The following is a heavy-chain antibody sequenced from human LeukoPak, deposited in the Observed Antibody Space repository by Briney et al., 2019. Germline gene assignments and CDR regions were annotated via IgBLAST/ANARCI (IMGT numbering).Heavy chain of an antibody. CDR2: ISHSGST. Sequence: SETLSLTCAVYGGSLSGYYWSWISQPPGKGLEWIGEISHSGSTNCNTSLQRRVAISVDTSKNQISLKLSSVTAADTAVYYCARGQDYGGNSDYWYFDLWGRGTLVTVSS. CDR3: ARGQDYGGNSDYWYFDL. J-gene: IGHJ2*01. V-gene: IGHV4-34*01. CDR1: GGSLSGYY. D-gene: IGHD4-23*01.